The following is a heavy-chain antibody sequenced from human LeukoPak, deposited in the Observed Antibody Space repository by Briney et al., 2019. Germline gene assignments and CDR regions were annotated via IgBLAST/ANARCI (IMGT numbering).Heavy chain of an antibody. D-gene: IGHD3-3*01. CDR1: GGSFSGYY. V-gene: IGHV4-34*01. CDR3: ARGTRFYYYGMDV. J-gene: IGHJ6*02. CDR2: INHSGST. Sequence: MTSETLSLTCAVYGGSFSGYYWSWIRQPPGKGVEWIGEINHSGSTNYNPSLKSRVTISVDTSKNQFSLKLNSVTAADTAVYYCARGTRFYYYGMDVWGQGTTVTVSS.